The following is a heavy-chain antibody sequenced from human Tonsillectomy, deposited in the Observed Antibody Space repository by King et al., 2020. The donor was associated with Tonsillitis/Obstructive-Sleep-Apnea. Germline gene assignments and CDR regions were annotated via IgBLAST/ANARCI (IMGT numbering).Heavy chain of an antibody. CDR2: IYHSGST. V-gene: IGHV4-4*02. CDR3: AREYCSNGVCGRFDP. Sequence: QLRESGPGLVKPSGTLSLTCAVSGDSISSSNWWSWVRQPPGTGLEWIGEIYHSGSTIYNPSLKSRVTISVDKSRNQFSLKLSSVTAADTAVYYCAREYCSNGVCGRFDPWGQGTLVTVSS. D-gene: IGHD2-8*01. J-gene: IGHJ5*02. CDR1: GDSISSSNW.